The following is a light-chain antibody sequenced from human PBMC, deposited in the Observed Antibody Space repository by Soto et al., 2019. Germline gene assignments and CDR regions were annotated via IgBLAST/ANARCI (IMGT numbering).Light chain of an antibody. CDR2: KAS. V-gene: IGKV1-5*03. Sequence: DIQMTQSPSTLSGSVGDRVTITCRASQTISSWLAWYQQKPGKAPKLLIYKASTLKSGVPSRFSGSGSGTEFTLTISSMQPDDFASYYCQHYNSYSGAFGQGTKVAIK. CDR3: QHYNSYSGA. J-gene: IGKJ1*01. CDR1: QTISSW.